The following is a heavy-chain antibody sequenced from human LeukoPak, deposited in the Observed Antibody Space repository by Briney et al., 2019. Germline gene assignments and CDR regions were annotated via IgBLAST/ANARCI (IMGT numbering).Heavy chain of an antibody. CDR3: AGVIGNYDGRLDY. CDR1: GASVSRGSYY. V-gene: IGHV4-61*02. Sequence: KSSETLSLTCTVSGASVSRGSYYWNWIRQPAGKGLEWIGRIYTSGSTNYNPSLKSRFTISLDTSKNRFSLKLSSVTAADTAMYYCAGVIGNYDGRLDYWGQGTLVTVSS. D-gene: IGHD1-7*01. J-gene: IGHJ4*02. CDR2: IYTSGST.